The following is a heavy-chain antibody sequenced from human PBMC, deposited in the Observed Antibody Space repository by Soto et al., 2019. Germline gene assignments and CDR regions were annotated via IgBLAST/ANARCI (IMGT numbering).Heavy chain of an antibody. D-gene: IGHD3-10*01. V-gene: IGHV4-30-4*03. CDR3: YMELRSLTSDDTAVYYCARGWGKYFGVNDF. J-gene: IGHJ4*02. Sequence: SETLSLTCTVSGGSISSGDYYWSWIRQPPGKGLEWIGYIYYSGSTYYNPSLKSRVTISVDTSKNQFSLKLTSVTAADPSTTTSYMELRSLTSDDTAVYYCARGWGKYFGVNDFWGQGTLVTVSS. CDR2: IYYSGST. CDR1: GGSISSGDYY.